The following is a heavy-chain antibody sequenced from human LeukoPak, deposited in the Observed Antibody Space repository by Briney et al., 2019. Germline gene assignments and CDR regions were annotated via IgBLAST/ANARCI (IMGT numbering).Heavy chain of an antibody. CDR2: IDYSGGT. V-gene: IGHV4-59*11. CDR3: ARGYYYDTSGDY. Sequence: SETLSLTCAVSGDSISSHYLSWIRQPPGKGLEWIGYIDYSGGTNYNPSLKSRVTISVDTSKNQFSLNLSSVTAADTAVYYCARGYYYDTSGDYWGQGTLVTVSS. CDR1: GDSISSHY. D-gene: IGHD3-22*01. J-gene: IGHJ4*02.